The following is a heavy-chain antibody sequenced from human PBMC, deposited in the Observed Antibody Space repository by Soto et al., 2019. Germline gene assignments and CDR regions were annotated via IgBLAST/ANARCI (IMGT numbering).Heavy chain of an antibody. CDR2: ISSSSSYT. D-gene: IGHD3-10*01. J-gene: IGHJ5*02. CDR1: GFTFSDYY. CDR3: ARDPLAEYYYGSGSPYNWFDP. Sequence: QVQLVESGGGLVKPGGSLRLSCAASGFTFSDYYMSWIRQAPGKGLEWVSYISSSSSYTNYADSVKGRFTISRDNAKNSLQLQMNSLRAEDTAVYYCARDPLAEYYYGSGSPYNWFDPWGQGTLVTVSS. V-gene: IGHV3-11*05.